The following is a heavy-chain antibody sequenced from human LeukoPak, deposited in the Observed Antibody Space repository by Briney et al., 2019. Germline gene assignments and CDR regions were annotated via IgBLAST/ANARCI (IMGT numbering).Heavy chain of an antibody. CDR2: IIGRTDSV. CDR3: ARRGRGVASGYDY. V-gene: IGHV3-48*01. J-gene: IGHJ4*02. Sequence: GGSLRLSCAASGFTFSTYRMNWVRQAPGKGLEWVSCIIGRTDSVEYADSVKGRFTISTDSAKKSLYLQMNSLGAEDTAVYYCARRGRGVASGYDYWGQGTLVTVSS. D-gene: IGHD3-3*01. CDR1: GFTFSTYR.